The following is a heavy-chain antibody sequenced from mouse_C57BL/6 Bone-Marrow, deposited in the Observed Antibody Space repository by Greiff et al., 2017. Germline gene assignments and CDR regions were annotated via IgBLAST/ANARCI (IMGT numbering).Heavy chain of an antibody. Sequence: QVQLQQPGAELVMPGASVKLSCKASGYTFTSYWMHWVKQRPGQGLEWIGEIDPSDSYTNYNQKFTGKSTLTVDKSSSTAYMQLSSLTSEDSAVYYCARDYYGSPWYFDVWGTGTTVTVSS. CDR3: ARDYYGSPWYFDV. CDR1: GYTFTSYW. V-gene: IGHV1-69*01. CDR2: IDPSDSYT. D-gene: IGHD1-1*01. J-gene: IGHJ1*03.